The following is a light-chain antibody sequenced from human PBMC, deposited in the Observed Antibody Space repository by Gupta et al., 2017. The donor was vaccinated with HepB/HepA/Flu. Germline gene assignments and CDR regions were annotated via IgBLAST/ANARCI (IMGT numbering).Light chain of an antibody. CDR2: QDS. V-gene: IGLV3-1*01. CDR1: QVGDEY. Sequence: SYELTQPPSVAVSPGQTVTITCSGDQVGDEYACWYQQKPGHSPVLVIEQDSKPPTGLPECFSGSNSGNTATLTISGPQAMDEAYYYCQAWNSSTAVFGGGTKLTVL. J-gene: IGLJ2*01. CDR3: QAWNSSTAV.